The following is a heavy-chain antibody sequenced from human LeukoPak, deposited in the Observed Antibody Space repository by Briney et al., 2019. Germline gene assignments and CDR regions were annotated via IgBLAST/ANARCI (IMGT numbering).Heavy chain of an antibody. V-gene: IGHV3-23*01. D-gene: IGHD2-8*01. CDR3: AKQSYARSLGE. CDR2: ISGSGDNT. CDR1: GFTFSGFA. J-gene: IGHJ4*02. Sequence: GGSLRLSCAASGFTFSGFAMSWVRRTPGKGLEWVSGISGSGDNTLYADSVKGRFTISRDNSENALYLQMSSLRVEDTAIYYCAKQSYARSLGEGGPGTLVTVSS.